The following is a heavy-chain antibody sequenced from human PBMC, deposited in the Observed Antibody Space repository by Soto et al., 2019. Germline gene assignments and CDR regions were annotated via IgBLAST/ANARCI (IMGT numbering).Heavy chain of an antibody. CDR1: GYTFTTYY. V-gene: IGHV1-46*04. D-gene: IGHD6-6*01. J-gene: IGHJ4*02. Sequence: QVQLVQSEAEVKEPGASVRISCKTSGYTFTTYYVHWLRQAPGQRFEWMGLISPWGGATNYSQKSRGRATMSRDTFTATVYLELNRLRSEDTAIYYCARPLVYTYGTHFDYWGQGSLVTVSS. CDR2: ISPWGGAT. CDR3: ARPLVYTYGTHFDY.